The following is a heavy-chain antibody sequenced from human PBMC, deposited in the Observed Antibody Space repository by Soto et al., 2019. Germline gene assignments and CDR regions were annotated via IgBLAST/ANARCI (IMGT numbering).Heavy chain of an antibody. V-gene: IGHV3-23*01. Sequence: ESGGGLVQPGGSLRLSCAASGFTFSDYAMNWVRQAPGKGLEWVSTISGSGGSTYYADSVRGRFTISRDNSKNTLYLQMNSLRAEDTAVYNCAKDGKHSNGWWAAFDIWGQGTVVTVA. CDR2: ISGSGGST. CDR3: AKDGKHSNGWWAAFDI. J-gene: IGHJ3*02. CDR1: GFTFSDYA. D-gene: IGHD6-19*01.